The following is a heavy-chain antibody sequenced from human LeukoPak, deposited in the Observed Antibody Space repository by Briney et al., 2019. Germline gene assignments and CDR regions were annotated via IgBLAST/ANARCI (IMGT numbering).Heavy chain of an antibody. V-gene: IGHV3-74*01. CDR2: INSDGSST. J-gene: IGHJ4*02. CDR1: GFTFSSYW. Sequence: GGSLRLSCAASGFTFSSYWMHWVRQAPGKGLVWVSRINSDGSSTSYADSVKGRFTISRDNAKNTLYLQMNSLRAEDTAVYYCARVPGYCSGGSCPLDYWGQGTLVTVSS. D-gene: IGHD2-15*01. CDR3: ARVPGYCSGGSCPLDY.